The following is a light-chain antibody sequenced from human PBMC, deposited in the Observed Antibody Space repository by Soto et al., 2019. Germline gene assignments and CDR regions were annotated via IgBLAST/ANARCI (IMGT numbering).Light chain of an antibody. Sequence: VLTQSPAALSLSPGERATLSCRASQSVSSYLAWYQQKPGQAPRLLIYDASNRATGIPTRFSGRGSGTDFTLTISCLEPEDFAGYYCQQRINWPPTFGQGTRLEIK. J-gene: IGKJ5*01. CDR1: QSVSSY. CDR2: DAS. V-gene: IGKV3-11*01. CDR3: QQRINWPPT.